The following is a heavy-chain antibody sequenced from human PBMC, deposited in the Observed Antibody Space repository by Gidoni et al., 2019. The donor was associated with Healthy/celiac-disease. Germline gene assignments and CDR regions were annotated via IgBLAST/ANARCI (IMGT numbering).Heavy chain of an antibody. V-gene: IGHV4-39*01. CDR1: GRSISSSSYY. D-gene: IGHD3-22*01. J-gene: IGHJ5*02. CDR2: LSYSGST. Sequence: QLQLQESGPGLVKPSEPLSLTCTVSGRSISSSSYYWGWIRQPPGKGLEWIGGLSYSGSTYHIPSLRSRLTISVDTSENQFSLKLNSVTAADTAVYYCARASSAYYSNWLDPWGQGTLVTVSS. CDR3: ARASSAYYSNWLDP.